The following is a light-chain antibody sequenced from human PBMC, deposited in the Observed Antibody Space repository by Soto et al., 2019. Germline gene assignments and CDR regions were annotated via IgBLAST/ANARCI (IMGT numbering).Light chain of an antibody. V-gene: IGLV1-44*01. CDR2: GYD. Sequence: QSVLAPPPPASGTPGQRGPISCSTNSSNLGDNTVNLYQKVPGAAPNLLIYGYDQGPSGVPDRFSGSKSGTSASRAISGLQSEDEADYYCAAWDASLDGYVFGTGTKVTVL. CDR3: AAWDASLDGYV. CDR1: SSNLGDNT. J-gene: IGLJ1*01.